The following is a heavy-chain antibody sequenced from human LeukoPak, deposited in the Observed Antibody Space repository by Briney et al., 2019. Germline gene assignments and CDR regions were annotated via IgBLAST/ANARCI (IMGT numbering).Heavy chain of an antibody. D-gene: IGHD6-19*01. CDR1: GGSISSYY. V-gene: IGHV4-59*01. J-gene: IGHJ4*02. Sequence: PSETLSLTCTVSGGSISSYYWSWIRQPPGKGLEWMGYIYYSGSTNYNPSLKSRVTISVDTSKNQFSLKLSSVTAADTAVYYCARVDSSGWYREYYFDYWGQGTLVTVSS. CDR2: IYYSGST. CDR3: ARVDSSGWYREYYFDY.